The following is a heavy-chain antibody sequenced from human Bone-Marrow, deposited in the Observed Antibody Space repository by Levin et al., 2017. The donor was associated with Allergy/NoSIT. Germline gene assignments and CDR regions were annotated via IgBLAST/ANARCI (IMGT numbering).Heavy chain of an antibody. V-gene: IGHV3-23*01. CDR1: GFTFSSYV. D-gene: IGHD3-16*01. CDR2: ISGSGGTT. Sequence: PGGSLRLSCAASGFTFSSYVMNWVRQAPGKGPEWVSVISGSGGTTYYADSVKGRFTISRDNSKNTLSLQMNSLRVEDTAVYYCAKSAYSYPSRFDHWGQGTLVTVSS. J-gene: IGHJ4*02. CDR3: AKSAYSYPSRFDH.